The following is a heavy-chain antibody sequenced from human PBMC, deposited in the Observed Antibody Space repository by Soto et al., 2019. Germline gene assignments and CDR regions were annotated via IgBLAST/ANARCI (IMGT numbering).Heavy chain of an antibody. D-gene: IGHD3-16*01. Sequence: QVQLQESGPGLVKPSETLSLTCTVSGASMSNYYGSWIRQPPGKGLEHIGYVYYSGSTNYNPSLKSRVTISGDTSNTQFSLKLSSVTAADTAVDYCARSGHTFGGVVWGQGILVTVSS. V-gene: IGHV4-59*01. CDR1: GASMSNYY. CDR3: ARSGHTFGGVV. CDR2: VYYSGST. J-gene: IGHJ4*02.